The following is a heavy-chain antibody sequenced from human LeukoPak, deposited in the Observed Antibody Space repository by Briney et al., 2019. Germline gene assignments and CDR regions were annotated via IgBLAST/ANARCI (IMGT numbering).Heavy chain of an antibody. V-gene: IGHV3-33*01. Sequence: GGSLRLSCAASGFTFSSYGMHWVRQAPGKGLEWVAVIWYDGSNKYYADSVKGRFTISRDNSKNTLYLQMNSLRAEDTAVYYCARDATYYDILTGYCDYWGQGTLVTVSS. D-gene: IGHD3-9*01. J-gene: IGHJ4*02. CDR1: GFTFSSYG. CDR3: ARDATYYDILTGYCDY. CDR2: IWYDGSNK.